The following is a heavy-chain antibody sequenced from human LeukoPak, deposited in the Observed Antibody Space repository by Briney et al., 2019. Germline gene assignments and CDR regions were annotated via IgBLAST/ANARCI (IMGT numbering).Heavy chain of an antibody. CDR3: ARHGTTVVTPADY. Sequence: GESLRISCKGSGYSFTSYWISWVRQMPGKGLEWMGRIDPSGSYTNYSPSFQGHVTISADKSISTAYLQWSSLKASDTAMYYCARHGTTVVTPADYWGQGTLVTVSS. CDR2: IDPSGSYT. CDR1: GYSFTSYW. D-gene: IGHD4-23*01. J-gene: IGHJ4*02. V-gene: IGHV5-10-1*01.